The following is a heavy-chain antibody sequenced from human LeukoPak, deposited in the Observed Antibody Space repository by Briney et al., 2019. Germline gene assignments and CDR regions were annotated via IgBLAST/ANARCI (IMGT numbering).Heavy chain of an antibody. CDR3: ARGGVGARTFGYYYYMDV. D-gene: IGHD1-26*01. V-gene: IGHV1-69*05. CDR2: IIPIFGTA. J-gene: IGHJ6*03. Sequence: GASVKVSCKASGGTFSSYAISWVRQAPGQGLEWMGGIIPIFGTANYAQKFQCRVTITTDESTSTAYMELSSLRSEDTAVYYCARGGVGARTFGYYYYMDVWGKGTTVTVSS. CDR1: GGTFSSYA.